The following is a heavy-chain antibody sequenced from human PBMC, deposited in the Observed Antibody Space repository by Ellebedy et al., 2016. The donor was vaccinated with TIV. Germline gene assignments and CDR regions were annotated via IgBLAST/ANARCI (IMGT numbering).Heavy chain of an antibody. CDR1: GFIFSSYA. Sequence: GESLKISXAASGFIFSSYAMSWVRQAPGKGLAWVSFIHSGGGTYYADSVKGRFTISRDDSRNTLYLQMNSLKAEDTAVYYCATHGTWFGDRVYMDVWGKGTTVTVSS. V-gene: IGHV3-23*01. J-gene: IGHJ6*03. D-gene: IGHD3-10*01. CDR2: IHSGGGT. CDR3: ATHGTWFGDRVYMDV.